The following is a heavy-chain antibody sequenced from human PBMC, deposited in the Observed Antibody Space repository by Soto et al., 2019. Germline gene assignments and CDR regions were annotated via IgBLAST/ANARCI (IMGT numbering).Heavy chain of an antibody. Sequence: ASVKVSCKASGYTFTSYYMHWVRQAPGQGLEWMGIINPSGGSTSYAQKFQGRVTMTRDTSTSTVYMELSSLRSEDTAVYYCARDPLYDFWSGNAFDIWGQGTMVIVSS. CDR3: ARDPLYDFWSGNAFDI. J-gene: IGHJ3*02. V-gene: IGHV1-46*01. CDR1: GYTFTSYY. D-gene: IGHD3-3*01. CDR2: INPSGGST.